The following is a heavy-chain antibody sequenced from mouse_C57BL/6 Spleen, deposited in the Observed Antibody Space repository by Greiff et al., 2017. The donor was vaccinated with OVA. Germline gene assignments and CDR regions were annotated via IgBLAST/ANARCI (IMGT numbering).Heavy chain of an antibody. J-gene: IGHJ2*01. CDR2: ISRGSSTT. CDR3: ARRYSNYVPYYFDY. D-gene: IGHD2-5*01. V-gene: IGHV5-17*01. Sequence: EVKLVESGGGLVKPGGSLKLSCAASGFTFSDYGMHWVRQAPEKGLEWVAYISRGSSTTYYADTVKGRFTISRDNAKNTLFLQMTSLRSEDAAMYYCARRYSNYVPYYFDYWGQGTTLTVSS. CDR1: GFTFSDYG.